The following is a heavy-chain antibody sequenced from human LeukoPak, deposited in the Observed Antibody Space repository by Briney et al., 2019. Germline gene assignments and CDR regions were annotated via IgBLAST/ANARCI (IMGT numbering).Heavy chain of an antibody. CDR2: IKEDGREK. J-gene: IGHJ4*02. CDR1: GFTFSSYW. V-gene: IGHV3-7*03. Sequence: GGSLRLSCAASGFTFSSYWMNWVRQAPGKGLEWVANIKEDGREKYYVDSVKGRFTISRDSANNSLYLQMNGLRAEDTAVYFCARKTYGSEFYVDYWGQGTLVTVSS. CDR3: ARKTYGSEFYVDY. D-gene: IGHD3-10*01.